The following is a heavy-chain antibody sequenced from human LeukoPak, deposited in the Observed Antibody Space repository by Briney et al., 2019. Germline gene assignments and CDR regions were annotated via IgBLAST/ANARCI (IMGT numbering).Heavy chain of an antibody. D-gene: IGHD6-13*01. CDR3: ARRYSSSWYDDWAFDY. Sequence: PSGTLSLTCTVSAGSMSSNSYYWGWIRQPPGKGLEWNGRIHYSGNTYYKPSLKSRVTMSVDTSKNQFSLKLSSVTAADTAVYYCARRYSSSWYDDWAFDYWGQGTLVTVSS. J-gene: IGHJ4*02. CDR2: IHYSGNT. CDR1: AGSMSSNSYY. V-gene: IGHV4-39*01.